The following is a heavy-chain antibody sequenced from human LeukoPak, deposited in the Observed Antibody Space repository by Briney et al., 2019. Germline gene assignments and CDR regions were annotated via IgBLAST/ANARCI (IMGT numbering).Heavy chain of an antibody. J-gene: IGHJ4*02. Sequence: SETLSLTCTVSGGSISSYYWSWIRQPPGKGLEWIGYIYYSGSTNYNPSLKSRVTISVDTSKNQFSLKLSSVAAADTAVYYCARGGTMVPIDYWGQGTLVTVSS. D-gene: IGHD3-10*01. CDR2: IYYSGST. CDR1: GGSISSYY. V-gene: IGHV4-59*01. CDR3: ARGGTMVPIDY.